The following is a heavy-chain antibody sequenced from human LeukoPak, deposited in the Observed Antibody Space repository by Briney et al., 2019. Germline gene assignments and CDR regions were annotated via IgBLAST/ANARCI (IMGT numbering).Heavy chain of an antibody. J-gene: IGHJ4*02. V-gene: IGHV3-9*03. CDR2: ISWNSGTT. CDR1: GFTFDDYA. D-gene: IGHD2-8*02. Sequence: GGSLRLSCAAPGFTFDDYALHWVRQALGKGLEWVSGISWNSGTTVYVDSVKGRFTISRDNAKNYLYLQMYSLRPEDMALYYCVRDVSLGFCTGGACSAHFDYWGQGTLVIVSS. CDR3: VRDVSLGFCTGGACSAHFDY.